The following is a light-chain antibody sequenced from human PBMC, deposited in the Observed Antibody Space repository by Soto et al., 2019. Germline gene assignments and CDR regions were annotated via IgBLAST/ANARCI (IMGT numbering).Light chain of an antibody. J-gene: IGLJ2*01. CDR3: SSYAGNHTVI. CDR2: EVS. CDR1: RSDIGGYNF. Sequence: QSALTQPPSASGSLGQSVTISCTGTRSDIGGYNFVSWYRQSPGKAPKVVIDEVSKRPSGVPDRFSGSKSGNTASLTVSGLQADDEADYYCSSYAGNHTVIFGGGTKLTVL. V-gene: IGLV2-8*01.